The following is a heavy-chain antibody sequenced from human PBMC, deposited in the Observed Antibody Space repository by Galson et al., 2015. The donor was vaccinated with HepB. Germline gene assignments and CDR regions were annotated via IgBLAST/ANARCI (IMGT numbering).Heavy chain of an antibody. J-gene: IGHJ4*02. Sequence: SLRLSCAASGFTFSSYGMHWVRQAPGKGLEWVAVISYDGSNKYYADSVKGRFTISRDNSKNTLYLQMNSLRAEDTAVYYCAKELDGSYWDYWGQGTLVTVSS. CDR2: ISYDGSNK. CDR3: AKELDGSYWDY. CDR1: GFTFSSYG. V-gene: IGHV3-30*18. D-gene: IGHD1-26*01.